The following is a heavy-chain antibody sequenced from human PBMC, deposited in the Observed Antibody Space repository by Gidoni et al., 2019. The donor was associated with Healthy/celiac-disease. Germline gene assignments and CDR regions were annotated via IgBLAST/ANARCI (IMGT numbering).Heavy chain of an antibody. CDR1: GGPISSFY. J-gene: IGHJ3*02. D-gene: IGHD3-22*01. V-gene: IGHV4-59*08. CDR2: IYYTGST. CDR3: ARRSGYYYDSSGKGDAFDI. Sequence: QVQLQASGPGLVKPSETLSLTCTVSGGPISSFYWSWIRQPPGKGLEWIGYIYYTGSTNYNPSLKSRVTISVDTSKNQFTLKLSSVTAADTAVYYCARRSGYYYDSSGKGDAFDIWGQGTMVTVSS.